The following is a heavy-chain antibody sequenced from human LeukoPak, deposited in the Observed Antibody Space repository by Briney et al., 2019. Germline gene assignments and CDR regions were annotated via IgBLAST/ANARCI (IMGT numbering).Heavy chain of an antibody. Sequence: GGTLRLSCAASGFTFSDYWMSWVRQAPGKGLEWVANIKQDGSEKHYVDSVKGRFTISRDNAKNSLYLQMNSLRAEDTAVYYCARDLYGDYSPFDYWGQGTLVTVSS. D-gene: IGHD4-17*01. CDR1: GFTFSDYW. J-gene: IGHJ4*02. CDR2: IKQDGSEK. CDR3: ARDLYGDYSPFDY. V-gene: IGHV3-7*04.